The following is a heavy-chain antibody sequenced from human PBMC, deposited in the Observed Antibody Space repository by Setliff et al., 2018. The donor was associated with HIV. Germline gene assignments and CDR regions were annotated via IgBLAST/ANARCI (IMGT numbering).Heavy chain of an antibody. CDR2: IYHSEYT. Sequence: PSETLSLTCAVSGGSIRSDNWWTWVRQAPGKGLEWIGEIYHSEYTNYNPSLKSRVSMSVDKSKNQLSVKLTSVTAADTAVYYCARGHCSGTNCYGVDYYGMDVWGQGTTVTVSS. V-gene: IGHV4-4*02. CDR1: GGSIRSDNW. J-gene: IGHJ6*02. D-gene: IGHD2-2*01. CDR3: ARGHCSGTNCYGVDYYGMDV.